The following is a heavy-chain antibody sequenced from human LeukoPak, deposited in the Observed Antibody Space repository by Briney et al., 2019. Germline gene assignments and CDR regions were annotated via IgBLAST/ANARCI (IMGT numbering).Heavy chain of an antibody. CDR3: AKWNSGYTGYDLSLFDY. V-gene: IGHV3-23*01. Sequence: GGSLRLSCAASRFTFSDYTMSWVRQAPGKGLEWVSTISGSGGSTYYTDSVKGRFTITRDNSKNTLYLQMNSLRAEDTAVYFCAKWNSGYTGYDLSLFDYWGQGTLVTVSS. D-gene: IGHD5-12*01. CDR1: RFTFSDYT. J-gene: IGHJ4*02. CDR2: ISGSGGST.